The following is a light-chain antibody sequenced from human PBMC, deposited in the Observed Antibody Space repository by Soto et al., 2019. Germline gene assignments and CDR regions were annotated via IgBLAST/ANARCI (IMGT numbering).Light chain of an antibody. CDR1: QDVSGTY. J-gene: IGKJ2*01. CDR3: QQHGLSPYT. Sequence: EIVLTQSPGTLSLSPGESATVSCRASQDVSGTYLIWLQQKPGQAPRLLIYGASSRATGIPDRFTGSGSVRDFTLAINRVEPEASAVYYCQQHGLSPYTFGQGTRLEI. V-gene: IGKV3-20*01. CDR2: GAS.